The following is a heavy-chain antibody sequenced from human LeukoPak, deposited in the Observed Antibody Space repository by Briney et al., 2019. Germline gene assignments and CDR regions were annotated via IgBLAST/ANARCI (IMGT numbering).Heavy chain of an antibody. J-gene: IGHJ4*02. CDR1: GYTFTSYD. CDR2: INPNSGGT. Sequence: ASVKVSCKASGYTFTSYDINWVRQATGQGLEWMGWINPNSGGTNYAQKFQGRVTMTRDTSISTAYMELSRLRSDDTAVYYCASLPDSSGNYFDYWGQGTLVTVSS. D-gene: IGHD3-22*01. CDR3: ASLPDSSGNYFDY. V-gene: IGHV1-2*02.